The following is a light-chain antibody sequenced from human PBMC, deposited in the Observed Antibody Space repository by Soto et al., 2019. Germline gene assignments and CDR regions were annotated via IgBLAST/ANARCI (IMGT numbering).Light chain of an antibody. CDR3: HHYDSLPIT. J-gene: IGKJ5*01. Sequence: DIQMTQSPSSLSASVGDRVTITCQASQDIDKYLSWYQQKPGKAPRLLIYDASNLETGVPSRFSGSGFGTDFTLTISSLQPEDIATYFCHHYDSLPITFGQVTRLEIK. CDR1: QDIDKY. V-gene: IGKV1-33*01. CDR2: DAS.